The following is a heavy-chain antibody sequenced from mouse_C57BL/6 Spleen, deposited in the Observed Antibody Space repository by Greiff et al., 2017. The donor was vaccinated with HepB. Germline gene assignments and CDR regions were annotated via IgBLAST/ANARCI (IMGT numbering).Heavy chain of an antibody. Sequence: QVQLQQSGPELVKPGASVKISCKASGYTFTDYYINWVKQRPGQGLEWIGWIFPGSGSTYYNEKFKGKATLTVDKSSSTSYMLLSSLTSEDSAVYFCARSHYGSSYTGYFDVWGTGTTVTVSS. D-gene: IGHD1-1*01. CDR1: GYTFTDYY. CDR3: ARSHYGSSYTGYFDV. CDR2: IFPGSGST. V-gene: IGHV1-75*01. J-gene: IGHJ1*03.